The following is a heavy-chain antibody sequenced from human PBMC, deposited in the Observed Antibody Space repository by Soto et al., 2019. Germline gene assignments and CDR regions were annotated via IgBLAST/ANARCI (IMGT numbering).Heavy chain of an antibody. D-gene: IGHD2-15*01. CDR3: AAAYDY. CDR2: MYYSGTT. CDR1: GASIRSYY. J-gene: IGHJ4*02. V-gene: IGHV4-59*01. Sequence: QVQLQESGPGLLKPSETLSLTCTVSGASIRSYYWNWMRQSPGKGLEWIGNMYYSGTTNYNPSHKSRVTFSVDTSKNQFSLKLSSVTAADTAVYYCAAAYDYWGQGTLVTVSS.